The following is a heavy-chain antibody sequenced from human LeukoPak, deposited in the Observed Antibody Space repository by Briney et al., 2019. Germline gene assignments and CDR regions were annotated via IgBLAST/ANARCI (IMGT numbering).Heavy chain of an antibody. CDR1: GFTFSSYD. Sequence: PGGSLRLSCAASGFTFSSYDMHWVRQATGKGLEWVSAIGTAGDTYYPGSVKGRFTISRENAKNSLYLQMNSPRAGDTAVYYCARGRFYDILTGPPWGLFDYWGQGTLVTVSS. J-gene: IGHJ4*02. CDR2: IGTAGDT. V-gene: IGHV3-13*01. CDR3: ARGRFYDILTGPPWGLFDY. D-gene: IGHD3-9*01.